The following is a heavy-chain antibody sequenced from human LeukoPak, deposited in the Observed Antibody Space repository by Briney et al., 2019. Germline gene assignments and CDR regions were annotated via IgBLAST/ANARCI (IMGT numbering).Heavy chain of an antibody. D-gene: IGHD2-2*01. V-gene: IGHV4-34*01. Sequence: PSETLSLTCAVYGGSFSGYYWSWICQPPGKGLEWLGEINHSGSTNYNPSLKSRVTISVDTSKNQFSLKLSSVTAADTAVYYCARGPDIVVVPAALPMGDNWFDPWGQGTLVTVSS. CDR2: INHSGST. CDR1: GGSFSGYY. J-gene: IGHJ5*02. CDR3: ARGPDIVVVPAALPMGDNWFDP.